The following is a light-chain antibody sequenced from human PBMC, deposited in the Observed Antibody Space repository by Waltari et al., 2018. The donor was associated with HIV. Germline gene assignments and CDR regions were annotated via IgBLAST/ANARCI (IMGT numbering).Light chain of an antibody. CDR2: GAS. J-gene: IGKJ3*01. Sequence: EIVMTQSPATLSVSPGDRATLSCRASQSISNNLAWYQQKPGQPPRLLIYGASTRATGVPARVRGSGSGTDCTLTINSLQSEDFAVYCCQQYNDWPLFTFGPGTKVEIK. V-gene: IGKV3-15*01. CDR1: QSISNN. CDR3: QQYNDWPLFT.